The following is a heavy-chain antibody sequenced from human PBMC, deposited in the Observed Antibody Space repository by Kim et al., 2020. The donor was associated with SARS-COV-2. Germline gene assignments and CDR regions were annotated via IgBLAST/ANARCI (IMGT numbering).Heavy chain of an antibody. CDR3: ARQLGDSSGWYGGYNYYGMDV. CDR1: GYTFTSYG. V-gene: IGHV1-18*04. Sequence: ASVKVSCKASGYTFTSYGISWVRQAPGQGLEWMGWISAYNGNTNYAQKLQGRVTMTTDTSTSTAYMELRSLRSDDTAVYHCARQLGDSSGWYGGYNYYGMDVWGQGTTVTVSS. CDR2: ISAYNGNT. D-gene: IGHD6-19*01. J-gene: IGHJ6*02.